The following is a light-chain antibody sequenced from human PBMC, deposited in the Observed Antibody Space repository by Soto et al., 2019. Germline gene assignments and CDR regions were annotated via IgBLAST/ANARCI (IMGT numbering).Light chain of an antibody. CDR1: QGIASF. CDR3: QQLNSYPLT. CDR2: AAS. J-gene: IGKJ4*01. Sequence: HLTQSPSSLSASVGDRVNITCRASQGIASFLAWYQHKPGQAPNLLIYAASTLQIGVPSMFRGSGSGTDFTLTISRLQPEDFATYYCQQLNSYPLTFGGGTKVEI. V-gene: IGKV1-9*01.